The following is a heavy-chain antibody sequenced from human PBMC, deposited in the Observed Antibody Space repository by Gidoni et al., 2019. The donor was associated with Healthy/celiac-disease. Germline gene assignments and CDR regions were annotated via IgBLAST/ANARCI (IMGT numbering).Heavy chain of an antibody. Sequence: QVQLVQSGAEVKKPGASVKVSCKASGYTFTSYGISWVRPAPGQGLEWMGWSSAYNGNTNYAQKLQGRVTMTTDTSTSTAYRELRSLRSDDTAVYYCARARSHWAPPGYGGNREDAFDIWGQGTMVTVSS. CDR2: SSAYNGNT. CDR1: GYTFTSYG. D-gene: IGHD4-17*01. J-gene: IGHJ3*02. CDR3: ARARSHWAPPGYGGNREDAFDI. V-gene: IGHV1-18*04.